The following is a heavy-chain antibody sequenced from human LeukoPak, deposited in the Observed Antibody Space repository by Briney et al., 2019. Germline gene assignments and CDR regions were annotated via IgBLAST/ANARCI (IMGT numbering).Heavy chain of an antibody. Sequence: GGSLRLSCAASGFTFSGSAMHWVRQASGKGLEWVGRIRSKANSYATAYAASVKGRFTISRDDSKNTAYLQMNSLKTEDTAVYYCTRHAPRSGSYYYYFDYWGQGTLVTVSS. J-gene: IGHJ4*02. CDR1: GFTFSGSA. CDR3: TRHAPRSGSYYYYFDY. D-gene: IGHD1-26*01. CDR2: IRSKANSYAT. V-gene: IGHV3-73*01.